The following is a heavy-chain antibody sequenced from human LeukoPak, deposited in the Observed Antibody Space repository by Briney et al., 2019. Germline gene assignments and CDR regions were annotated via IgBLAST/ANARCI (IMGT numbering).Heavy chain of an antibody. D-gene: IGHD3-3*01. V-gene: IGHV3-66*04. CDR3: AKPQEADLWVPDY. J-gene: IGHJ4*02. CDR2: IYSGGRK. Sequence: GGSLRLSCAASGLTVSRNYMTWVRQAPGKGLEWVSVIYSGGRKYYADSVKGRFTISRDDSKNTVYLQLNSLRGEDTAIYYCAKPQEADLWVPDYWGQGTLVTVSS. CDR1: GLTVSRNY.